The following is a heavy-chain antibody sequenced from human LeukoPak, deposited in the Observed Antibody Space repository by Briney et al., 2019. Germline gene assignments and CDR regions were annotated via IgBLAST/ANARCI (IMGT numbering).Heavy chain of an antibody. CDR1: GGSISSYY. V-gene: IGHV4-59*01. CDR2: IYYSGST. J-gene: IGHJ6*02. CDR3: ARLNTYGMDV. Sequence: SETLSLTCTVSGGSISSYYWSWIRQPPGKGLEWIGYIYYSGSTNYDPSLKSRVTISVDTSKNQFSLKLSSVTAADTAVYYCARLNTYGMDVWGQGTTVTVSS. D-gene: IGHD1/OR15-1a*01.